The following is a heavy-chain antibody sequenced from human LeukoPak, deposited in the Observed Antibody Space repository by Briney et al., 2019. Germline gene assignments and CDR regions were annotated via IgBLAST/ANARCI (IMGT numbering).Heavy chain of an antibody. D-gene: IGHD3-9*01. V-gene: IGHV1-2*02. J-gene: IGHJ4*02. CDR3: ARPYYDILPGYPN. CDR1: GYTFTGYY. Sequence: ASVKVSCKASGYTFTGYYMHWVRQAPGQGLEWMGCINPNSGGTNYAQKFQGRVTMTRDTSISTAYMELSRLRSDDTAVYYCARPYYDILPGYPNWGQGTLVTVSS. CDR2: INPNSGGT.